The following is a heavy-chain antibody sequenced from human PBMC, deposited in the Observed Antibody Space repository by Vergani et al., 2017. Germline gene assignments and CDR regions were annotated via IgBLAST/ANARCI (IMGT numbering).Heavy chain of an antibody. CDR2: IYSGGST. J-gene: IGHJ4*02. CDR1: GFTVSSNY. V-gene: IGHV3-66*01. CDR3: ARVFTTTIAAADY. Sequence: EVQLVESGGGLVQPGGSLRLSCAASGFTVSSNYMSWVRQAPGKGLEWVPVIYSGGSTYYADSVKGRFTISRDNSKNTLYLQMNSLRAEDTAVYYCARVFTTTIAAADYWGQGTLVTVSS. D-gene: IGHD6-13*01.